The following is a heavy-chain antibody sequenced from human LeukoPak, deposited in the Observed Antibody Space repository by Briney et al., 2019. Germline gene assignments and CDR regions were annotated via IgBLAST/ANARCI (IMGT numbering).Heavy chain of an antibody. D-gene: IGHD3-22*01. CDR2: MNPNSGNT. J-gene: IGHJ3*02. CDR1: GYTFTSYD. Sequence: GASVKVSCKASGYTFTSYDINWVRQATGQGLEWMGWMNPNSGNTGYAQKFQGRVTMTRNTSISTAYMELSSLRSEDTAVYYCARGWTYYYDSSGYYLGLRAGDDAFDIWGQGTMVTVSS. CDR3: ARGWTYYYDSSGYYLGLRAGDDAFDI. V-gene: IGHV1-8*01.